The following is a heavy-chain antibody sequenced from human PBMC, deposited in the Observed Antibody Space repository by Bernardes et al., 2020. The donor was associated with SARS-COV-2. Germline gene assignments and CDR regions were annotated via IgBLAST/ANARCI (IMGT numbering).Heavy chain of an antibody. J-gene: IGHJ4*02. CDR2: IYYSGST. CDR3: ARHALNEITIVGVVPRRYFDY. Sequence: SETLSLTCTVSGGSISSSSYYWGWIRQPPGKGLEWIGIIYYSGSTYYNPSLKSRVTISVDTSKNQFSLKLSSVTAADTAVYYCARHALNEITIVGVVPRRYFDYWGQGTLVTVSS. CDR1: GGSISSSSYY. V-gene: IGHV4-39*01. D-gene: IGHD3-3*01.